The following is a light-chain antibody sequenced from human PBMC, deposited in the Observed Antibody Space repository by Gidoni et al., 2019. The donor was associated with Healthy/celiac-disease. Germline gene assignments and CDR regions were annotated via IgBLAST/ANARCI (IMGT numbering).Light chain of an antibody. Sequence: QSALTQPASVSGSPGQSITISCNGTSSDVSGYNYVSWYQQHPGKAPKLMIYDVSNRPSGVSNRFSGSKSGNTASLTISGLQAEDEADYYCSSYTSSSTPYVFGTGTKVTVL. CDR2: DVS. J-gene: IGLJ1*01. V-gene: IGLV2-14*03. CDR3: SSYTSSSTPYV. CDR1: SSDVSGYNY.